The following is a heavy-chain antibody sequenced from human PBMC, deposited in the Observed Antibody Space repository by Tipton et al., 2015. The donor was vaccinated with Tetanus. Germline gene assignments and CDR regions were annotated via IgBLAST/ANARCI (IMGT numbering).Heavy chain of an antibody. CDR3: ASLLEPPRRGVASRADY. Sequence: SLRLSCAASGFAFSAFGMHWVRQAPGKGLEWVAFISYDGTEKHYVDSVKGRFTISRDNSKNTLYLQMNTLRSEDTAVYSCASLLEPPRRGVASRADYWGQGTLVTASS. CDR2: ISYDGTEK. D-gene: IGHD1-1*01. J-gene: IGHJ4*02. V-gene: IGHV3-30*03. CDR1: GFAFSAFG.